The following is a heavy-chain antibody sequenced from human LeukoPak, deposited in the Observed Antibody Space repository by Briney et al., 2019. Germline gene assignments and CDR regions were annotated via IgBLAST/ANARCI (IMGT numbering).Heavy chain of an antibody. V-gene: IGHV3-23*01. Sequence: GGSLRLSCAASGFTFSTYALTWARQAPGKGLEWVSGISGGGVTTYYADSVKGRFTISRDNSKNTLYLQMNSLRAEDTAVYYCAKASVEMATMGHYYFDYWGQGTLVTVSS. CDR3: AKASVEMATMGHYYFDY. CDR2: ISGGGVTT. CDR1: GFTFSTYA. D-gene: IGHD5-24*01. J-gene: IGHJ4*02.